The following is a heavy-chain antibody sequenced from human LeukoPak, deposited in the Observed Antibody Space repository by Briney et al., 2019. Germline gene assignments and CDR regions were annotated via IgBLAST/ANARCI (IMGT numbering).Heavy chain of an antibody. D-gene: IGHD3-3*01. CDR1: GGSFSGYY. CDR3: ARGFYDFWSGYPYYYGMDV. V-gene: IGHV4-34*01. CDR2: INHSGST. Sequence: SETLSLTCAVYGGSFSGYYWSWIRQPPGKGLEWIGEINHSGSTNYNPSLKSRVTISVDTSKNQFSLKLSSVTAADTAVYYCARGFYDFWSGYPYYYGMDVWGQGTTVTVSS. J-gene: IGHJ6*02.